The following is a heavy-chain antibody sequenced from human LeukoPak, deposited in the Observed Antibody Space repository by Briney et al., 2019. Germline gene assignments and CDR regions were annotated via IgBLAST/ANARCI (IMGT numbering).Heavy chain of an antibody. CDR2: ISYDGSNK. D-gene: IGHD3-3*01. CDR3: AKEGPFSAIFGVVIRAFDY. J-gene: IGHJ4*02. CDR1: GFTFSSYG. V-gene: IGHV3-30*18. Sequence: GGSLRLSCAASGFTFSSYGMHWVRPAPGKGLEWVAVISYDGSNKYYADSVKGRFTISRDNSKNTLYLQMNSLRAEDTAVYYCAKEGPFSAIFGVVIRAFDYWGQGTLVTVSS.